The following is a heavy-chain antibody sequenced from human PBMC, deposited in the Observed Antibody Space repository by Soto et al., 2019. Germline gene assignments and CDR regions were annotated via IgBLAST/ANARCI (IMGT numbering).Heavy chain of an antibody. D-gene: IGHD6-19*01. CDR3: ASIGGWYYFDY. CDR2: IYYSGST. Sequence: PSETLSLTCTVSGGSISSYYWSWIRQPPGKGLEWIGYIYYSGSTNYNPSLKSRVTISVDTSKNQFSLKLSSVTAADTAVYYCASIGGWYYFDYWGQGPPVTVS. CDR1: GGSISSYY. V-gene: IGHV4-59*01. J-gene: IGHJ4*02.